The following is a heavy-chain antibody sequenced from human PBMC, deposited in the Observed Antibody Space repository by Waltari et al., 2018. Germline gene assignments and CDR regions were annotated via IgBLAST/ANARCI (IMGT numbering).Heavy chain of an antibody. Sequence: QVQLQESGPGLVKPSETLSLTCAVSGYSISSGYYWGWIRQPPGKGLEWIGSIYHSGRTYYNPSLKSRVTISVDTSKNQFSLKLSSVTAADTAVYYCAREGVAVAGDYYYYGMDVWGQGTTVTVSS. J-gene: IGHJ6*02. D-gene: IGHD6-19*01. CDR1: GYSISSGYY. CDR3: AREGVAVAGDYYYYGMDV. CDR2: IYHSGRT. V-gene: IGHV4-38-2*02.